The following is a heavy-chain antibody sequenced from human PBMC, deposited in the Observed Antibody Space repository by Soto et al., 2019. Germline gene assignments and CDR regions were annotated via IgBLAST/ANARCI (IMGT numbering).Heavy chain of an antibody. CDR1: GYSFTSYW. CDR3: ARHPRIAAAGTVYYGMDV. Sequence: EVQLVQSGAEVKKPGESLRISCKGSGYSFTSYWISWVRQMPGKGLEWMGRIDPSDSYTNYSPSFQGHVTISADKSISTAYLQWSSLKASDTAMYYCARHPRIAAAGTVYYGMDVWGQGTTVTVSS. V-gene: IGHV5-10-1*03. J-gene: IGHJ6*02. D-gene: IGHD6-13*01. CDR2: IDPSDSYT.